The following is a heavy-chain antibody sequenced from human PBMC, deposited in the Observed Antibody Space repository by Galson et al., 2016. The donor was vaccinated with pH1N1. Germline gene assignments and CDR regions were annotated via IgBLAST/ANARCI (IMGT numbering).Heavy chain of an antibody. CDR3: ARGALGMGFDS. CDR1: GFTFSTYG. J-gene: IGHJ4*02. CDR2: IWYDGSQE. Sequence: SLRLSCAASGFTFSTYGMHWVRQAPGAGLEGVAVIWYDGSQEYYSDSVKGRFTVSRDNARNTLYLQMNSLRVDDTAVYYCARGALGMGFDSWGQGTLVTVSS. D-gene: IGHD7-27*01. V-gene: IGHV3-33*01.